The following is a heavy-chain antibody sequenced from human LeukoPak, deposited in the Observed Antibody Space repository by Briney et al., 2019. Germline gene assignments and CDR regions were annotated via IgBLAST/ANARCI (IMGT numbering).Heavy chain of an antibody. D-gene: IGHD6-13*01. CDR2: ISAYNGNT. Sequence: ASVKVSCKASGYTFTSYGISWVRQAPGQGLEWMGWISAYNGNTNYAQKLQGRVTMTTDTSTSTAYMELRSLRSDDTAVYYCARAVGGQQRSDPYFDYWGQGTLVTVSS. J-gene: IGHJ4*02. CDR1: GYTFTSYG. V-gene: IGHV1-18*01. CDR3: ARAVGGQQRSDPYFDY.